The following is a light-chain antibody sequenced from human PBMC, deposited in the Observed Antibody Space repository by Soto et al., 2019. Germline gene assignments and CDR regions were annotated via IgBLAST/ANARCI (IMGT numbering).Light chain of an antibody. CDR3: QHYNSYSEA. J-gene: IGKJ1*01. Sequence: DIQMTQSPSTLSASVGSRVTITGRASQGISTRLAWHQQKPGKAPNLLIYDTSSLESGVPSRFSGSGSGTEFTLTISSLQPDDFATYYCQHYNSYSEAFGQGTKVDIK. CDR2: DTS. CDR1: QGISTR. V-gene: IGKV1-5*01.